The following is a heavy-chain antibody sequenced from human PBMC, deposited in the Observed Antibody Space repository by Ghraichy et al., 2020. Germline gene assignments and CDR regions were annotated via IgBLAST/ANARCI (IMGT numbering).Heavy chain of an antibody. D-gene: IGHD3-9*01. J-gene: IGHJ5*02. CDR1: GHTFTDYY. V-gene: IGHV1-2*02. CDR2: INANSGGT. CDR3: AREYYDILIGYYKAFDP. Sequence: ASVKVSCKASGHTFTDYYMHWVRQAPGQGLEWMGWINANSGGTRYAQNFQGRVTMTRDTSISTAYMELSRLRSDDTAVYYCAREYYDILIGYYKAFDPWGQGTLVTVSS.